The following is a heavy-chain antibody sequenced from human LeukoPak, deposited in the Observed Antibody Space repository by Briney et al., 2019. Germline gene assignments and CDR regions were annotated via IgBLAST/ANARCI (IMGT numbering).Heavy chain of an antibody. V-gene: IGHV3-30*04. J-gene: IGHJ4*02. Sequence: GGSLRLSCAASGFTFSSYAMHWVRQAPGKGLEWVAVISYDGSNKYYADSVKGRFTISRDNSKNTLYLQMNSLRAEDTAVYYCARDGSVHSFDYWGQGTLVTVSS. D-gene: IGHD3-10*01. CDR2: ISYDGSNK. CDR3: ARDGSVHSFDY. CDR1: GFTFSSYA.